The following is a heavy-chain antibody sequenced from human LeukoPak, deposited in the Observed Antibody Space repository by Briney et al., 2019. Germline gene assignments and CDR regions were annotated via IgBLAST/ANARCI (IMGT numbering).Heavy chain of an antibody. J-gene: IGHJ5*02. CDR1: GFTFSSYA. D-gene: IGHD3-16*01. CDR2: ISGSGGST. Sequence: GGSLRLSCADSGFTFSSYAMSWVRPAPGKGLAWVSAISGSGGSTYYADSVKGRFTISRDNSKNTLYLQMNSLRAEDTAVYYCAKDLGEREVDPWGQGTLVTVSS. V-gene: IGHV3-23*01. CDR3: AKDLGEREVDP.